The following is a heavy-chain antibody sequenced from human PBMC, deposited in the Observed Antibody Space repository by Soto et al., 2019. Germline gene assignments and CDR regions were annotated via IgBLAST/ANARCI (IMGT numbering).Heavy chain of an antibody. Sequence: QVQLQQSGPRLVKPSETLSLTCTVSSGPDRSHNWGWIRQPPGRGLEWIGYVYYTGDTAYNPSLRSRVSISAETSTHDISLTLSSVTAADAAVYYCVRQGIDYLHGLVDVWGQGTTVSVSS. J-gene: IGHJ6*02. D-gene: IGHD4-17*01. CDR1: SGPDRSHN. V-gene: IGHV4-59*08. CDR3: VRQGIDYLHGLVDV. CDR2: VYYTGDT.